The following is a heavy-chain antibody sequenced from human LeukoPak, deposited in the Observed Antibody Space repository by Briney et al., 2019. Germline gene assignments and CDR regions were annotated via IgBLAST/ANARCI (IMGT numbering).Heavy chain of an antibody. CDR2: ISSSSSYI. V-gene: IGHV3-21*01. CDR3: ARESGSRLQYPWFDP. J-gene: IGHJ5*02. D-gene: IGHD4-11*01. Sequence: GGSLRLSCAASGFTFHFYSMNWVRQAPGKGLEWVSSISSSSSYIYYADSVKGRFTISRDNAKNSLYLQMNSLRAEDTAVYYCARESGSRLQYPWFDPWGQGTLVTVSS. CDR1: GFTFHFYS.